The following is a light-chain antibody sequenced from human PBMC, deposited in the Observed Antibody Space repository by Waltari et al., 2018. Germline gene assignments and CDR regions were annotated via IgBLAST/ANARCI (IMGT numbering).Light chain of an antibody. Sequence: AIQLTQSPSSLSASVGDRVTITCRASQGISSALAWYQQKPGKAPKLLIYDAYSLESGGPSKFSVCVSLTDFTLPINSLQPEDFATYYCQQFNNYPYTFGQGTKLDI. J-gene: IGKJ2*01. V-gene: IGKV1D-13*01. CDR1: QGISSA. CDR2: DAY. CDR3: QQFNNYPYT.